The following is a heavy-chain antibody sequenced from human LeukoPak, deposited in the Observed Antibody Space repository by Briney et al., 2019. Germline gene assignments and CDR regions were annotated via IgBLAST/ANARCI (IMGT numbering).Heavy chain of an antibody. D-gene: IGHD1-26*01. Sequence: SETLSLTCTVSGGSVSSGSYYWSWIRQPPGKGLEWIGNIYYSGSTNYNPSLKSRVTISVDTSKNQFSLKLSSVTAADTAVYYCARASGSDNSSYYYYGMDVWGQGTTVTVSS. V-gene: IGHV4-61*01. CDR2: IYYSGST. CDR1: GGSVSSGSYY. CDR3: ARASGSDNSSYYYYGMDV. J-gene: IGHJ6*02.